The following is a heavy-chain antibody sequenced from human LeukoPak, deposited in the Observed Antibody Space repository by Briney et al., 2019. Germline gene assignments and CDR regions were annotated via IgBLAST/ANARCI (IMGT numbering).Heavy chain of an antibody. CDR1: GYTFTGYY. D-gene: IGHD5-24*01. CDR2: INPNSGGT. V-gene: IGHV1-2*02. CDR3: ARDSVREMATNPGY. J-gene: IGHJ4*02. Sequence: GASVKVSCKASGYTFTGYYMHWVRQAPGQGLEWMGWINPNSGGTNYAQKFQGRVTMTRDTSISTAYMELSRLRSDDTAVYYCARDSVREMATNPGYWGQGTLATVSS.